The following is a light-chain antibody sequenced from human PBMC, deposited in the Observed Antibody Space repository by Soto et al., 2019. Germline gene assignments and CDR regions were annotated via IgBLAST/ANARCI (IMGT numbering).Light chain of an antibody. CDR2: SAS. V-gene: IGKV3-15*01. CDR3: QQGRNWPLT. CDR1: QSISSE. J-gene: IGKJ2*01. Sequence: EIVMTQSPATLSVSPGERATLSCRASQSISSELAWYQQKPGQPPRLLIYSASTRATGVPARFTGSGSGSEFTLTISGLTSDDFAVYYCQQGRNWPLTFGQGTRLEI.